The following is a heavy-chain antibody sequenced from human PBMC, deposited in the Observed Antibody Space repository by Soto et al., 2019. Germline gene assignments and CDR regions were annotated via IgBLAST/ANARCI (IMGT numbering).Heavy chain of an antibody. D-gene: IGHD1-26*01. CDR3: VRDLVVGATTGDY. Sequence: SETLSLTCTVSGGSIRSNSWSWVRQPAGKGLEWIGHIYTSGSTNYNPSLKSRVTMSIDTSENQFSLRLSSVTAADTAMYYCVRDLVVGATTGDYWGQGTLVTVSS. CDR1: GGSIRSNS. CDR2: IYTSGST. J-gene: IGHJ4*02. V-gene: IGHV4-4*07.